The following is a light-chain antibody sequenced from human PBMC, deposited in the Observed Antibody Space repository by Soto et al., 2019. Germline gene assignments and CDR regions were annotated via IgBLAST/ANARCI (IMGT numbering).Light chain of an antibody. CDR1: QSISSW. J-gene: IGKJ3*01. V-gene: IGKV1-5*03. Sequence: DIQMTQSPSTLSASVGDRVTITCRASQSISSWFAWYQQKPGKAPKLLIYKASNLESGVPSRFSGSGSGTEFTLTISSLQPDDFATYYCQQYNSYPLTFGPGTKVDIK. CDR3: QQYNSYPLT. CDR2: KAS.